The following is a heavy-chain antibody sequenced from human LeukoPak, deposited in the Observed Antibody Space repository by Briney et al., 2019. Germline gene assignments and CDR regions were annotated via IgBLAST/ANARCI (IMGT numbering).Heavy chain of an antibody. J-gene: IGHJ3*02. CDR2: ISYDGSKK. CDR1: GFTFSSYS. Sequence: GGSLRLSCAASGFTFSSYSMNWVRQAPGKGLEWVAVISYDGSKKYYADSVKGRFTISRDNSKSTLYLQMNSLRAEDTAVYYCAKRKNIVVVVAALSAFDIWGQGTMVTVSS. D-gene: IGHD2-15*01. CDR3: AKRKNIVVVVAALSAFDI. V-gene: IGHV3-30*18.